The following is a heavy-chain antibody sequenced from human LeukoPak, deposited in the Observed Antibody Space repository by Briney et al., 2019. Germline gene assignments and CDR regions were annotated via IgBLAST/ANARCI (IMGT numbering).Heavy chain of an antibody. CDR1: GGTFSSYA. V-gene: IGHV1-69*13. CDR2: IIPIFGTA. CDR3: ARDKKAAAAGPVSLDY. J-gene: IGHJ4*02. Sequence: ASVKVSCKASGGTFSSYAISWVRQAPGQGLEWMGGIIPIFGTANYAQKFQGRVTITADESTSTAYMELSSLRSEDTAVYYCARDKKAAAAGPVSLDYWGQGTLITVSS. D-gene: IGHD6-13*01.